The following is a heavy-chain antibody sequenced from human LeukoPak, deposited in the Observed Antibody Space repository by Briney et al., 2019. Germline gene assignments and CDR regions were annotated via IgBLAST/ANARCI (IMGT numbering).Heavy chain of an antibody. CDR3: AKESYYYDSSGYYYVKYFQH. Sequence: PGGSLRLSCEASGFTFSTFGFHWVRQAPGKGLEWVAVISYDGSNKYYADSVKGRFTISRDNSKNTLYLQMNSLRAEDTAVYYCAKESYYYDSSGYYYVKYFQHWGQGTLVTVSS. D-gene: IGHD3-22*01. J-gene: IGHJ1*01. CDR1: GFTFSTFG. V-gene: IGHV3-30*18. CDR2: ISYDGSNK.